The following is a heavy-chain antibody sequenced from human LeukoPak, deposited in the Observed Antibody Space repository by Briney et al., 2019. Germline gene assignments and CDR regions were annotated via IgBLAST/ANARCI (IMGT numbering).Heavy chain of an antibody. V-gene: IGHV3-53*01. J-gene: IGHJ4*02. D-gene: IGHD1-26*01. CDR1: GFTVSSNY. CDR3: ARVRGSYYFDY. Sequence: PGGSLRLSCAASGFTVSSNYMSWVRQAPGKGLEWVSVIYSGGSTYYADSVKGRFTISRDNSKNTLYLQMNSLRAEDTAVYYCARVRGSYYFDYWGQGTLVTVSS. CDR2: IYSGGST.